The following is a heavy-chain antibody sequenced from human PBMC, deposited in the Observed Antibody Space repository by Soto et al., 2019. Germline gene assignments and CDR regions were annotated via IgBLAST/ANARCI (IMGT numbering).Heavy chain of an antibody. J-gene: IGHJ4*02. CDR2: IYYSGST. V-gene: IGHV4-59*01. D-gene: IGHD5-12*01. Sequence: SETLSLTCTVSGGSISSYYWSWSRQPPGKGLEWIGYIYYSGSTNYNPSLKSRVTISVDTSKNQFSLKLSSVTAADTAVYYCARALDGYNSYFDYWGQGTLVTVSS. CDR3: ARALDGYNSYFDY. CDR1: GGSISSYY.